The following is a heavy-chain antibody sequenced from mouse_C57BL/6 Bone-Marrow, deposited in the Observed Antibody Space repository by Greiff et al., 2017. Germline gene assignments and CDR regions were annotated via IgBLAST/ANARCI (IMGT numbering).Heavy chain of an antibody. CDR3: ARGTARFYYFDY. Sequence: QVQLQQPGAELVKPGASVKLSCKASGYTFTSYWMHWVKQRPGQGLEWLGMIHPNSGSTNYNQKFKGKATLTVDNSSRTAYMQLSSLTSEDSAVYYCARGTARFYYFDYWGQGTTLTGAS. J-gene: IGHJ2*01. CDR1: GYTFTSYW. CDR2: IHPNSGST. V-gene: IGHV1-64*01. D-gene: IGHD2-14*01.